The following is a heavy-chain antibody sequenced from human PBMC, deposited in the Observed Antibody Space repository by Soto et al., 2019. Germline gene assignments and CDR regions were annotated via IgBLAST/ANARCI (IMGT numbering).Heavy chain of an antibody. Sequence: SETLSLTCTVSGGSISSYYWSWIRQPPGKGLEWIGYIYYSGSTNYNPSLKSRVTISVDTSKNQFSLKLSSVTAADTAVYYCARGNSPYSSSWYVNRFDPWGQGTLVTVSS. CDR3: ARGNSPYSSSWYVNRFDP. V-gene: IGHV4-59*01. CDR1: GGSISSYY. CDR2: IYYSGST. D-gene: IGHD6-13*01. J-gene: IGHJ5*02.